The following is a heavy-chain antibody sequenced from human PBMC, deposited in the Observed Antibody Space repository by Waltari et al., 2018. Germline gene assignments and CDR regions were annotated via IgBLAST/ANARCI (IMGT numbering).Heavy chain of an antibody. D-gene: IGHD6-13*01. CDR2: IGSSGSTK. CDR1: GFILSDYY. Sequence: QVQLVESGGGLVKPGGSLRLSCAASGFILSDYYMNWMRQAPGKGLEWVSNIGSSGSTKSYADSVRGRFTISRDNAKKSLYLQMNSLRADDTAVYFCARPSGDTNSWYGGDYFDYWGQGTLVTVSS. V-gene: IGHV3-11*01. J-gene: IGHJ4*02. CDR3: ARPSGDTNSWYGGDYFDY.